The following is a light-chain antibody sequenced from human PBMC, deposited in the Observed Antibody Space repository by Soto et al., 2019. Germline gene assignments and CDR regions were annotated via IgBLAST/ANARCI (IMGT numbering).Light chain of an antibody. CDR3: SSYTSSSTLVV. CDR1: SSDVGGYNY. Sequence: QSALTQPASVSGSPGQSITISCTGTSSDVGGYNYVSWYQHHPGKAPKLMISDVSNRPSGVSNRFSGSKSGNTASLTISGRQAEDEADYYCSSYTSSSTLVVFGGGTKVTVL. CDR2: DVS. V-gene: IGLV2-14*03. J-gene: IGLJ2*01.